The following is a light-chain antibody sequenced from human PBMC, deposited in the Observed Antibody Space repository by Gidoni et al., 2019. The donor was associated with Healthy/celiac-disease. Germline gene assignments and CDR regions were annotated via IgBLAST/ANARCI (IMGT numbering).Light chain of an antibody. V-gene: IGKV1-5*03. Sequence: DIQMTQSPSTLSASVGDRVTIICRASQSISSWLAWYQQKPGKAPKLLIYKASSLESGVPSRFSGSGSGTEFTLTISCLQPDDFATYYCQQYNSFPWTFGQXTKVEIK. J-gene: IGKJ1*01. CDR2: KAS. CDR3: QQYNSFPWT. CDR1: QSISSW.